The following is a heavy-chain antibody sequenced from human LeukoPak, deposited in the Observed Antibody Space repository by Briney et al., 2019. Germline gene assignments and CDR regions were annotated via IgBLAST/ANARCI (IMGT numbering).Heavy chain of an antibody. CDR3: ARGIGSGWYGDAFDI. J-gene: IGHJ3*02. V-gene: IGHV3-48*02. CDR2: ISSSSSTI. D-gene: IGHD6-19*01. Sequence: GGSLRLSCAASGFTFSSYAMHWVRQAPGKGLEWVSYISSSSSTIYYADSVKGRFTISRDNAKNSLYLQMNSLRDEDTAVYYCARGIGSGWYGDAFDIWGQGTMVTVSS. CDR1: GFTFSSYA.